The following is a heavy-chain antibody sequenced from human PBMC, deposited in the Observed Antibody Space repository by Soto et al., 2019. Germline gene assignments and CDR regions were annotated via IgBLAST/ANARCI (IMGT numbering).Heavy chain of an antibody. D-gene: IGHD4-4*01. Sequence: QVQLVQSGTEVTKPGSSVQVSCKVSGDTFRSNGISWVRHVPGQGLDWLGGIIPIYGTVNYALKFLGRVTITADKSTSTAYMELSGLRPDDTGVYYCARDGGVTWMTTILDSWGQGTVVTVSP. J-gene: IGHJ5*01. CDR3: ARDGGVTWMTTILDS. V-gene: IGHV1-69*14. CDR2: IIPIYGTV. CDR1: GDTFRSNG.